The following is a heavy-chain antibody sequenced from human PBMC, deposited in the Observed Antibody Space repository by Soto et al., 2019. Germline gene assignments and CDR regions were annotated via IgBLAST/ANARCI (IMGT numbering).Heavy chain of an antibody. CDR1: GFTFSSYG. Sequence: GSLRLSCAAPGFTFSSYGMHWVRQAPGKGLEWVAVISYDGSNKYYADSVKGRFTISRDNSKNTLYLQMKSLRAEDTAVYYCAKDRGRGYLYSFDYWGQGTLVTVSS. CDR2: ISYDGSNK. CDR3: AKDRGRGYLYSFDY. J-gene: IGHJ4*02. D-gene: IGHD3-22*01. V-gene: IGHV3-30*18.